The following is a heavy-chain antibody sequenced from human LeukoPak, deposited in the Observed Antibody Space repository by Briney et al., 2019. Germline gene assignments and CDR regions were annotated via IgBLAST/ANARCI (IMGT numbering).Heavy chain of an antibody. CDR2: ISAYNGNT. V-gene: IGHV1-18*01. Sequence: ASVKVSCKASGYTFTSYGISWVRQAPGQGLEWMGWISAYNGNTNYAQKLQGRVTMTTDTSTSTAYMELRSLRSDDTAVYYCARGQAYYDFWSGFDYWGQGTLVTVSS. J-gene: IGHJ4*02. CDR3: ARGQAYYDFWSGFDY. D-gene: IGHD3-3*01. CDR1: GYTFTSYG.